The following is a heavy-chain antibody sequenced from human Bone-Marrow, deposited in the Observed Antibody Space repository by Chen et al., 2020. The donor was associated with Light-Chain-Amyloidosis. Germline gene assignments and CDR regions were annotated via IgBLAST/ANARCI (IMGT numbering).Heavy chain of an antibody. CDR3: ARRRDGYNFDY. J-gene: IGHJ4*02. V-gene: IGHV5-51*01. Sequence: GYTFPNYWIGWVRQMPGKGLEWMGVIYPDDSDARYSPSFEGQVTISADKSITAAYLQWRSLKASDTAMYYCARRRDGYNFDYWGQGTLVTVSS. CDR1: GYTFPNYW. D-gene: IGHD5-12*01. CDR2: IYPDDSDA.